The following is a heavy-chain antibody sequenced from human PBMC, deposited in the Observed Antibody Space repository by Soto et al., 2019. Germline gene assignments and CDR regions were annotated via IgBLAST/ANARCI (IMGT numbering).Heavy chain of an antibody. CDR3: GKDLMWEQWLGVMHY. J-gene: IGHJ4*02. Sequence: QVQLEESGGNVVQPGRSLRLSCAASGFSFSNYGMHWVRHAPGKGLESVALLSYDGDKEYYADSVKGRFTISRDNSKNTVFLQMNSLRPEDTAVYYCGKDLMWEQWLGVMHYWGQGTLVTVSS. V-gene: IGHV3-30*18. D-gene: IGHD6-19*01. CDR2: LSYDGDKE. CDR1: GFSFSNYG.